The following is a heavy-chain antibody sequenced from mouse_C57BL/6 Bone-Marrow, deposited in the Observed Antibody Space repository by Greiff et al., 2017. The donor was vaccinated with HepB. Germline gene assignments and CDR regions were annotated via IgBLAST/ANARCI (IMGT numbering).Heavy chain of an antibody. CDR3: ARDYDGYYEVMDY. D-gene: IGHD2-3*01. J-gene: IGHJ4*01. Sequence: EVKLQESGPGLVKPSQSLSLTCSVTGYSITSGYYWNWIRQFPGNKLEWMGYISYDGSNNYNPSLKNRISITRDTSKNQFFLKLNSVTTEDTATYYCARDYDGYYEVMDYWGQGTSVTVSS. CDR1: GYSITSGYY. V-gene: IGHV3-6*01. CDR2: ISYDGSN.